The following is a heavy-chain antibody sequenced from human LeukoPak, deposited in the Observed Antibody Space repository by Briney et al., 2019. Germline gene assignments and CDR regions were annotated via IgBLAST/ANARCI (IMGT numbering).Heavy chain of an antibody. CDR2: ISDSGGGS. CDR3: AKHSGTRGWYNDY. V-gene: IGHV3-23*01. J-gene: IGHJ4*02. Sequence: PGGSLILSCAASGFTFSSYAMTWVRQAPGRGLEWVSGISDSGGGSYYADSVKGRFTISRENSKSMLYLQMNSLRADDTAVYYCAKHSGTRGWYNDYWGQGTLVTVSS. CDR1: GFTFSSYA. D-gene: IGHD6-19*01.